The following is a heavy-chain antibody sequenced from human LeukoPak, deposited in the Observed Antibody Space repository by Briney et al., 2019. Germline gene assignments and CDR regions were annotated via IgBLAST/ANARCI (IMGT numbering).Heavy chain of an antibody. Sequence: GGSLRLSCVASGFNVDDYALHWVRQAPGKGLEWISLISGDGKTTHYANSVKGRFTISRDNSENSLYLRMSSLRSEDTALYYCAKGVRSGTYYNCFDSWGQGTLVTVSS. V-gene: IGHV3-43*02. D-gene: IGHD1-26*01. CDR1: GFNVDDYA. CDR3: AKGVRSGTYYNCFDS. J-gene: IGHJ5*01. CDR2: ISGDGKTT.